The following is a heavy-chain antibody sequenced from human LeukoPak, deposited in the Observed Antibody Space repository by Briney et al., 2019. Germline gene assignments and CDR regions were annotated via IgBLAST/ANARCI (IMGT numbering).Heavy chain of an antibody. J-gene: IGHJ4*02. D-gene: IGHD4-23*01. CDR3: ARDRWGYPNYLDY. Sequence: GGSLRLSCAASGFTLSSYAMHWVRQAPGKGLEYVSAISSNGGSTYYANSVKGRFTISRDNSKNTVYLQMDSLRPEDMAVYYCARDRWGYPNYLDYWGQGTLVTVSS. CDR1: GFTLSSYA. CDR2: ISSNGGST. V-gene: IGHV3-64*01.